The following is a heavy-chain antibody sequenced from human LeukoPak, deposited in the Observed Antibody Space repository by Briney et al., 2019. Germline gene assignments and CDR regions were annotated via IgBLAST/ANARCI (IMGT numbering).Heavy chain of an antibody. CDR1: GGSISSYY. V-gene: IGHV4-4*07. CDR3: ARGGTYYYDSSGYPEYFQH. CDR2: IYTSGST. J-gene: IGHJ1*01. Sequence: SETLSLTCTVSGGSISSYYWSWIRQPAGKGLEWIGRIYTSGSTNYNPSLKSRVTMSVDTSKNQFSLKLSSVTAADTAVYYCARGGTYYYDSSGYPEYFQHWGQGTLVTVSS. D-gene: IGHD3-22*01.